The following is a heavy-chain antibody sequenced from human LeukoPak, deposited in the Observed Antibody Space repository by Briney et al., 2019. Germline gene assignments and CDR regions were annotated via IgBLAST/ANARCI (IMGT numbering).Heavy chain of an antibody. V-gene: IGHV3-23*01. CDR1: GFAFSTYD. J-gene: IGHJ3*02. CDR3: AKKPGGARGTFEI. CDR2: ISGNGVDT. Sequence: GGSLRLSCAASGFAFSTYDMGWVRQAPGKGLEWVSAISGNGVDTYYADPVKGRFTISRDNSKNTVYVQMNSLRAEDTAIYYCAKKPGGARGTFEIWGQGTMVTVSS. D-gene: IGHD2-8*02.